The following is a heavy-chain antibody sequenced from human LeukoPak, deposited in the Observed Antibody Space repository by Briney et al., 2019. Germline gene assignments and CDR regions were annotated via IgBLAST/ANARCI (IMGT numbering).Heavy chain of an antibody. CDR1: GFTFSSYA. J-gene: IGHJ4*02. V-gene: IGHV3-23*01. CDR3: AKGSSDSRPYYFDY. D-gene: IGHD3-22*01. Sequence: RPGGSLRLSCAASGFTFSSYAMTWVRQAPGTGLEWVSAISGSGASTYYADSVKGRFTISRDNSKNTLYLQMNSLRVEDTAVYYCAKGSSDSRPYYFDYWGQGTLVTVSS. CDR2: ISGSGAST.